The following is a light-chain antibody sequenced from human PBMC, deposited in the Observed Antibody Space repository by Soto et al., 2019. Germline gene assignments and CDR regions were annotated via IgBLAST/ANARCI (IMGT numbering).Light chain of an antibody. CDR3: QQFGSPST. V-gene: IGKV3-20*01. CDR2: GAS. Sequence: EIVLTQSTGTLSLSPGERATLSCRASQSVDSSYLAWYQQKPGQAPRLLIYGASSCATGIPDRFGGSWSGTDFSVTISRLDTEDFAVYYCQQFGSPSTFGPGTKVDIK. CDR1: QSVDSSY. J-gene: IGKJ3*01.